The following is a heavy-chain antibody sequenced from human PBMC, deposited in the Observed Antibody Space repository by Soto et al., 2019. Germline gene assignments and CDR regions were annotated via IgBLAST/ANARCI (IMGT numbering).Heavy chain of an antibody. J-gene: IGHJ4*02. D-gene: IGHD6-19*01. CDR3: VAGQFFSDY. CDR2: ISFDGSNT. V-gene: IGHV3-30*03. CDR1: GFTFSSYG. Sequence: QVQLVESGGGVVQPGRSLRLSCAASGFTFSSYGMHWVRQAPGKGLEWVALISFDGSNTYYADSVKGRFTISRDNSQNTLYLRMHSLGGEDTSFYYCVAGQFFSDYWGQGTLVTVSS.